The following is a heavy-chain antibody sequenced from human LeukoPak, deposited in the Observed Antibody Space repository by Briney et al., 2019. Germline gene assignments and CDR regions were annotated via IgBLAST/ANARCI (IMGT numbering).Heavy chain of an antibody. CDR3: ARDHDSWSGLYAFDI. CDR1: GGTFSSYA. J-gene: IGHJ3*02. CDR2: INPNSGGT. Sequence: ASVKVSCKASGGTFSSYAISWVRQAPGQGLEWMGWINPNSGGTNYAQKFQGRVTMTRDTSITTADMELSSLRSDDTAVYYCARDHDSWSGLYAFDIWGQGTVVIVSS. V-gene: IGHV1-2*02. D-gene: IGHD3-3*01.